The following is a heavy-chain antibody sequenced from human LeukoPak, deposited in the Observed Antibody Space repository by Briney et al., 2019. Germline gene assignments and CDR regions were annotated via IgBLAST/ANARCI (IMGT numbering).Heavy chain of an antibody. J-gene: IGHJ3*02. CDR2: ISGSGGST. Sequence: GGSLRLSCAASGFTFSRYAMTWVRQAPGKGLEWVSSISGSGGSTQYAASVRGRFTISRDNSKNTLYLQMNSLRAEDTAVYYCAKDPNGDYIGTFDIRGQGTMVTVSS. CDR3: AKDPNGDYIGTFDI. V-gene: IGHV3-23*01. CDR1: GFTFSRYA. D-gene: IGHD4-17*01.